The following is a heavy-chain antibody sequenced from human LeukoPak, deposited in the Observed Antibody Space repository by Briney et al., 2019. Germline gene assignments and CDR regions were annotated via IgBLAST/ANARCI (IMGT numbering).Heavy chain of an antibody. CDR3: ARGDPQTTVPEGLDV. J-gene: IGHJ6*02. Sequence: PSETLSLTCTVSGGSISTYYWSWIRQPPGKGLEWIGYIYYSGTTNYNPSLKSRATISVDTSKNQFSLKLSSVTAADTAVYYCARGDPQTTVPEGLDVWGQGTTVTVSS. CDR2: IYYSGTT. CDR1: GGSISTYY. V-gene: IGHV4-59*01. D-gene: IGHD4-17*01.